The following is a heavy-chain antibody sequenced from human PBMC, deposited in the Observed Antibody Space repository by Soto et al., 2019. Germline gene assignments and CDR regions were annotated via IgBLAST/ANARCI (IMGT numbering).Heavy chain of an antibody. CDR2: IDPSDSYT. J-gene: IGHJ6*02. V-gene: IGHV5-10-1*01. CDR1: GYSFTIYC. CDR3: ARYGNYYGMDV. D-gene: IGHD3-10*01. Sequence: GESLKISCKGSGYSFTIYCISWVLQMPGKGLEWMGRIDPSDSYTNYSPSFQGHVTISADKSISTAYLQWSSLKASDTAMYYCARYGNYYGMDVWGQGTTVTVSS.